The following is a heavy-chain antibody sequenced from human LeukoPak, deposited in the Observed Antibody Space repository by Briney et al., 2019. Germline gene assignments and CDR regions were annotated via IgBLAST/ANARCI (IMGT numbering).Heavy chain of an antibody. J-gene: IGHJ5*02. CDR1: GGSISSHY. Sequence: PSETLSLTCTVSGGSISSHYWSWIRQPPGKGLEWIGYIYYSGSTNYNPSLKSRVTISVDTSKNQFSLKLSSVTAADTAVYYCARVRLEYSISSEWFDPWGQGTLVTVSS. CDR3: ARVRLEYSISSEWFDP. D-gene: IGHD6-6*01. V-gene: IGHV4-59*11. CDR2: IYYSGST.